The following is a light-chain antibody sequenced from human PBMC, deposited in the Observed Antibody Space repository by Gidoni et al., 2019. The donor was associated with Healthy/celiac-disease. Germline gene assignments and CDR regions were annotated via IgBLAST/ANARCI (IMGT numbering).Light chain of an antibody. Sequence: DIVLTQSPATLSLSPGVRATLSCSASQSVSSYLAWYQQKPGQAPRLLIYGASNRATGIPARFSGSGSGTDFTLTISSLEPEDFAVYYCQQRSSWPITFGQGTRLEIK. CDR3: QQRSSWPIT. J-gene: IGKJ5*01. CDR2: GAS. CDR1: QSVSSY. V-gene: IGKV3-11*01.